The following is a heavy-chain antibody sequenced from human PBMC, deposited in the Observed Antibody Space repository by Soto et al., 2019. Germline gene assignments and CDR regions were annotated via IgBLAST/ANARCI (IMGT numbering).Heavy chain of an antibody. D-gene: IGHD2-15*01. V-gene: IGHV3-73*01. Sequence: EVQLVESGGGLVQPGGSLKLSCAASGFTLSGFDIHWVRQASGEGLEWVGRIKTKVESYATELAASVKGRFTISRDDPKNTAYLEMNSLKTEDMAVYYCTRRYCSGGGCYSDFDYWGQGTLVTVSS. J-gene: IGHJ4*02. CDR1: GFTLSGFD. CDR2: IKTKVESYAT. CDR3: TRRYCSGGGCYSDFDY.